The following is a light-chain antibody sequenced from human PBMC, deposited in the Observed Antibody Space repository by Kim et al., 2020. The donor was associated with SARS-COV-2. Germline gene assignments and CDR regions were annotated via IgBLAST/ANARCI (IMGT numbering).Light chain of an antibody. CDR2: GAS. V-gene: IGKV3-20*01. CDR3: QQYVSFPLT. Sequence: LSPGERATLSCRASQSVSNNFLAWYQQRPGQSPRLLIHGASSRATGIPDRFSGSGSGTDFTLTISRLEPEDFAVYYCQQYVSFPLTFGGGTKVEI. CDR1: QSVSNNF. J-gene: IGKJ4*01.